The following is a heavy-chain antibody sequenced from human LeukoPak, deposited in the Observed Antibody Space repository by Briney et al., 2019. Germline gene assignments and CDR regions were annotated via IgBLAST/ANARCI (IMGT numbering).Heavy chain of an antibody. CDR1: GFTFSSYA. Sequence: QPGGSLTLSCAASGFTFSSYAMSSVRHPPGKGLEWVAAISGSGGSTYHADSVKGRFTISRDKTKNTLYLQMNSLRAEDTAVYYCATDLPRPRDLEWLLEYYYYYGMDVWGQGTTVTVSS. CDR2: ISGSGGST. V-gene: IGHV3-23*01. CDR3: ATDLPRPRDLEWLLEYYYYYGMDV. D-gene: IGHD3-3*01. J-gene: IGHJ6*02.